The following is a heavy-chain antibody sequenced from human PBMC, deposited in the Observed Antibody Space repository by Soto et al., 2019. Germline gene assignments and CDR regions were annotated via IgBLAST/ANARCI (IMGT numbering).Heavy chain of an antibody. CDR2: IIPILGIA. V-gene: IGHV1-69*08. J-gene: IGHJ1*01. Sequence: QVQLVQSGAEVKKPGSSVKVSCKASEGNFSSYTISWVRQAPGQGIEWMGRIIPILGIANYAQKFQGRVTITADKSTSTAYMELSSLRSEDTAVYFCARDGSYYDGGEAYFQHWGQGTLVTVSS. CDR3: ARDGSYYDGGEAYFQH. D-gene: IGHD3-22*01. CDR1: EGNFSSYT.